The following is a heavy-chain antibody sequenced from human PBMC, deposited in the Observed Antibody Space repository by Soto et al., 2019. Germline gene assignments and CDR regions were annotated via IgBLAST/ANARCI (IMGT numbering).Heavy chain of an antibody. CDR2: IRYDGNYK. Sequence: QMQLVESGGGVVQPGGSLRPSCVASGFTFSNYDMHWVRQAPGKGLEWVAAIRYDGNYKYYGDSVKGRFTISRDNSKNTGYLQMNSLKPEDTAMYYCAKDDYGMDVWGQGTTVTVSS. CDR3: AKDDYGMDV. CDR1: GFTFSNYD. J-gene: IGHJ6*02. V-gene: IGHV3-30*02.